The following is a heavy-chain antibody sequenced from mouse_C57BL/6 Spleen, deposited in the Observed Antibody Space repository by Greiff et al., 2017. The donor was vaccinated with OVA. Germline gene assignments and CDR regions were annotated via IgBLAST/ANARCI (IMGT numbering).Heavy chain of an antibody. J-gene: IGHJ1*03. D-gene: IGHD2-10*01. V-gene: IGHV1-82*01. CDR1: GYAFSSSW. CDR2: IYPGDGDT. Sequence: QVQLQQSGPELVKPGASVKISCKASGYAFSSSWMNWVKQRPGKGLEWIGRIYPGDGDTNYNGKFKGKATLTADKSSSTAYMQLSSLTSEDSAVYFCARTYYGPPWYFDVWGTGTTVTVSS. CDR3: ARTYYGPPWYFDV.